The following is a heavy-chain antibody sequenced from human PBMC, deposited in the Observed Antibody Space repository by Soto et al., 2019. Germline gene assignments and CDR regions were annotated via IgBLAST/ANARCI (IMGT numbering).Heavy chain of an antibody. CDR3: ARDRPGIKSSEAFDI. CDR2: MSPNTGTI. V-gene: IGHV1-8*01. CDR1: RYTFPMYD. J-gene: IGHJ3*02. D-gene: IGHD1-20*01. Sequence: ASVKVSCKASRYTFPMYDINWVRQATGQGPEWMGWMSPNTGTIVYAQKFQGRVTMTRNTSTSTAYMTLSSLTSEDTAVYYCARDRPGIKSSEAFDIWGQGTTVTVSS.